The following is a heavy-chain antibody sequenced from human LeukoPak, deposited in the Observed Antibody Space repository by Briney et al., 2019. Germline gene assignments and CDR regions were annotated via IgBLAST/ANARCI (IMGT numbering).Heavy chain of an antibody. CDR2: IKQDASQE. Sequence: PGGSLRLSCVASGFTFSSYAMSWVRQAPGKGPEWVAHIKQDASQEDHVDSVKGRFTISRDNAKNSLYLQMNSLRAEDTAVYYCARGVVYPTWSGPHWSDYWGQGTLVTVSS. J-gene: IGHJ4*02. CDR1: GFTFSSYA. CDR3: ARGVVYPTWSGPHWSDY. V-gene: IGHV3-7*01. D-gene: IGHD3-3*01.